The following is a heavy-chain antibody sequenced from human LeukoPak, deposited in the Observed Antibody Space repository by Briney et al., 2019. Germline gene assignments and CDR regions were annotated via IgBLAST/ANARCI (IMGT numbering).Heavy chain of an antibody. V-gene: IGHV4-38-2*02. CDR3: ARRLSAGTGFDY. D-gene: IGHD3/OR15-3a*01. Sequence: PSETLSLTCTVSGYSISSGYCWGWIRQPPGKGLEWVGSFYHSGSTNYNPSLKSRVTISVDTSKNQFSLKLSSVTAADTAVYYCARRLSAGTGFDYWGQGTLVTVSS. CDR1: GYSISSGYC. J-gene: IGHJ4*02. CDR2: FYHSGST.